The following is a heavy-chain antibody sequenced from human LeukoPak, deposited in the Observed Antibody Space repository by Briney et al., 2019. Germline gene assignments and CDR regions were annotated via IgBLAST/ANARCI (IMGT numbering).Heavy chain of an antibody. Sequence: GGSLRLSCAASGFTFSSYWMSWARQAPGKGLEWVANIKQDGSEKYYVDSVKGRFTISRDNAKNSLYLQMNSLRAEDTAVYYCARVGGDGYNSGYFNYWGQGTPVTVSS. CDR3: ARVGGDGYNSGYFNY. CDR2: IKQDGSEK. CDR1: GFTFSSYW. D-gene: IGHD5-24*01. V-gene: IGHV3-7*03. J-gene: IGHJ4*02.